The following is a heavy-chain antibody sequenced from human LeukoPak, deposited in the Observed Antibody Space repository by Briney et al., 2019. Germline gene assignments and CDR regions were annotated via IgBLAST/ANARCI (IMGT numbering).Heavy chain of an antibody. V-gene: IGHV4-39*02. D-gene: IGHD4-11*01. Sequence: SETLSLTCTVSGGSISSTSSYWVWVRQPPGKGLEWIGSIYYSGSTYCNPSLKSRVTISVDTSKNHFSLKLSSVTAADTAVYYCVRGFYSPHYWGQGTLVTVSS. J-gene: IGHJ4*02. CDR1: GGSISSTSSY. CDR2: IYYSGST. CDR3: VRGFYSPHY.